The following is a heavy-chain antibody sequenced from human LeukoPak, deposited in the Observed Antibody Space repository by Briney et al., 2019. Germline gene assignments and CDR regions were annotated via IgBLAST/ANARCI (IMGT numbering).Heavy chain of an antibody. V-gene: IGHV4-38-2*02. CDR2: IYYSGST. D-gene: IGHD5-12*01. CDR3: ARVGAYSGYDWLGTFDI. CDR1: GYSISSGYY. J-gene: IGHJ3*02. Sequence: SETLSLTCTVSGYSISSGYYWCCIRQPPGKGLEWFGSIYYSGSTYYNPSLKSRVTMSVDTSKNQFSLKLSTVTAADTGVYFCARVGAYSGYDWLGTFDIWGQGTLVTVSS.